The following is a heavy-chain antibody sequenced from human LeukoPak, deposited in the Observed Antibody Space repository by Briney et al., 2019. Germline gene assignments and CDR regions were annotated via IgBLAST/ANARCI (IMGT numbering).Heavy chain of an antibody. CDR3: ARGSSGSPYYFDY. V-gene: IGHV1-18*01. CDR1: GYTFTSYG. D-gene: IGHD5/OR15-5a*01. Sequence: ASVKVSCKASGYTFTSYGISWVRQAPGQGLEWMGWISAYNGNTNYAQKLQGRVTITRDTSASTAYMELSSLRSEDTAVYYCARGSSGSPYYFDYWGQGTLVTVSS. J-gene: IGHJ4*02. CDR2: ISAYNGNT.